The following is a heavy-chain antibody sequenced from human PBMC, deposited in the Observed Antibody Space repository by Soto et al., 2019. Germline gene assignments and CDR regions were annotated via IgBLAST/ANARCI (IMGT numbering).Heavy chain of an antibody. D-gene: IGHD5-18*01. CDR2: IDPSDSRT. CDR3: ARRHGYSYDFDY. Sequence: GESLKISCNCAGYTFTNHWISWVRQKPGQGLEWMGRIDPSDSRTKYNPSFEGHVTISVDKSIGATFLQWSSLEASDTAVYYCARRHGYSYDFDYWGQGTLVTVSS. V-gene: IGHV5-10-1*01. CDR1: GYTFTNHW. J-gene: IGHJ4*02.